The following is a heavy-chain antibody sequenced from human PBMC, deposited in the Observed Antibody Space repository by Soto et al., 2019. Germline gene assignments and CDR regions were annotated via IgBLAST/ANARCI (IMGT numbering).Heavy chain of an antibody. D-gene: IGHD5-18*01. Sequence: PGESLKISCKGSGYSFTSYWIGWVRQMPGKGLEWMGIIYPGDSDTRYSPSFQGQVTISADKSISTAYLQWSSLKASDTAMYYCARRLGYSYGRYYFDDWGQGTLVTLAS. V-gene: IGHV5-51*01. J-gene: IGHJ4*02. CDR1: GYSFTSYW. CDR2: IYPGDSDT. CDR3: ARRLGYSYGRYYFDD.